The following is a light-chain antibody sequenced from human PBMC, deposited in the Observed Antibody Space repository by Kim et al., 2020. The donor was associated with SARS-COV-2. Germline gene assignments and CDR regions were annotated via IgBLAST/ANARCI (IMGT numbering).Light chain of an antibody. CDR2: GNS. CDR1: SSNIGAGYD. CDR3: QSYDSSLRV. V-gene: IGLV1-40*01. J-gene: IGLJ2*01. Sequence: QSVLTQPPSVSGAPGQRVTISCTGSSSNIGAGYDVHWYQQLPGTAHKLLIYGNSNRPSGVPDRFSGSKSGTSASLAITGLQAEDEADYYCQSYDSSLRVFGGGTKLTVL.